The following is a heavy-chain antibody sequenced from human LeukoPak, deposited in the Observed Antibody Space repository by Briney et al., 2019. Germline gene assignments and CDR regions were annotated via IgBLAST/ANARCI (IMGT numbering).Heavy chain of an antibody. V-gene: IGHV3-30*02. D-gene: IGHD6-19*01. J-gene: IGHJ3*02. Sequence: TGGSLRLSCAASGFTFSSYGMHWVRQAPGKGLEWVAFIRYDGSNKYYADSVKGRFTISRDNSKNTLYLQMNSLRAEDTAVYYCARDFSWLPEGDAFDIWGQGTMVTVSS. CDR3: ARDFSWLPEGDAFDI. CDR1: GFTFSSYG. CDR2: IRYDGSNK.